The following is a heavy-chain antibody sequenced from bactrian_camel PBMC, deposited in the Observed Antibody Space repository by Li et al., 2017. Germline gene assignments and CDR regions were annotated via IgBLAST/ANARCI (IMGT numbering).Heavy chain of an antibody. Sequence: HVQLVESGGGLVQPGGSLRLSCEASGYTFSRCAKGWYRQAPGKERELVSRVSSDGTTIYADSVKGRFTISQDNGKNTLYLQMNSLRPEDTAMYYCAVQFLEASCARVHAIDDWGQGTQVTVS. V-gene: IGHV3S53*01. CDR3: AVQFLEASCARVHAIDD. CDR2: VSSDGTT. D-gene: IGHD4*01. J-gene: IGHJ4*01. CDR1: GYTFSRCA.